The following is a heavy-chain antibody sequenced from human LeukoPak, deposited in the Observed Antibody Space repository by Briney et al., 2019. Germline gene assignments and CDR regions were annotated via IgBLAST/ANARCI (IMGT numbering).Heavy chain of an antibody. CDR2: ISNNGGSS. D-gene: IGHD1-14*01. CDR3: VKITCVAGGDC. Sequence: GGSLTLSCSASGFTFSAYAMYWVRQAPGKGLEYVSGISNNGGSSFYADPVKGRFTISRDNSKNTLYLQMSSLRAEDTAVYYCVKITCVAGGDCWGQGTRLTVSS. V-gene: IGHV3-64D*09. CDR1: GFTFSAYA. J-gene: IGHJ4*02.